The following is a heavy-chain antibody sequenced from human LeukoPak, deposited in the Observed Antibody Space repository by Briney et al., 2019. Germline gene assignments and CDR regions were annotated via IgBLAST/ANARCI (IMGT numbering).Heavy chain of an antibody. Sequence: SGTLSLTCAVPGGSIGNNNWWSWVRQSPEKGLEWIGEISHSGTTVYNPSLKSRVTISVDKSKNQFSLKVNSVTAADTAVYYCARILGATFFDSWGQGTLVTVSS. V-gene: IGHV4-4*02. CDR1: GGSIGNNNW. J-gene: IGHJ4*02. CDR2: ISHSGTT. D-gene: IGHD1-26*01. CDR3: ARILGATFFDS.